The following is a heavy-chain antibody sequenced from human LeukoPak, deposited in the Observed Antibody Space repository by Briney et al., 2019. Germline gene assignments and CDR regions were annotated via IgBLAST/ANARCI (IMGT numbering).Heavy chain of an antibody. CDR1: GGSLSSHY. D-gene: IGHD3-10*01. V-gene: IGHV4-59*11. CDR3: ARGGITMVRGVQKNYYYYYMDV. CDR2: IYYSGST. J-gene: IGHJ6*03. Sequence: SETLSLTCTVSGGSLSSHYWSWIRQPPGKGLEWIGYIYYSGSTNYNPSLKSRVTISVDTSKNQFSLKLSSVTAADTAVYYCARGGITMVRGVQKNYYYYYMDVWGKGTTVTISS.